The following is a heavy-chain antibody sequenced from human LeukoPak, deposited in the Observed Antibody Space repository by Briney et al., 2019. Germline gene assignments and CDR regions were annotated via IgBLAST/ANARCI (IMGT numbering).Heavy chain of an antibody. CDR1: GYSFTSYW. CDR2: IYPGDSDT. V-gene: IGHV5-51*01. Sequence: GESLKISCKGSGYSFTSYWIGWVRQMPGKGLEGMGMIYPGDSDTRYSPSFQGQVTISADKSSSTAYLQWSSLKASDTAMYYSARHGYSSGWYGWFDPWGQGTLVTVSS. D-gene: IGHD6-19*01. CDR3: ARHGYSSGWYGWFDP. J-gene: IGHJ5*02.